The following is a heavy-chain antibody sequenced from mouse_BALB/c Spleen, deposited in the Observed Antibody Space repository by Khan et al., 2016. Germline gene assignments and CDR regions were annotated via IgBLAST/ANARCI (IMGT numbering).Heavy chain of an antibody. J-gene: IGHJ3*01. CDR2: IDPENGNT. D-gene: IGHD2-3*01. Sequence: VQLKESGAELVRPGALVKLSCKASGFNIKDYYMHWVKQRPEQGLEWIGWIDPENGNTIYDPKFQGKARITADTSSNTAYLQISSLTSEDTAVYYCALDGSWFAYWGQGTLVTVSA. V-gene: IGHV14-1*02. CDR3: ALDGSWFAY. CDR1: GFNIKDYY.